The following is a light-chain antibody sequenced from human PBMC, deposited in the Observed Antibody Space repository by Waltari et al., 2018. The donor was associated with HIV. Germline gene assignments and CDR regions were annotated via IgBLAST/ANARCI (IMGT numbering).Light chain of an antibody. CDR1: SSDVGSYKY. CDR3: CSYTGTYTRYV. Sequence: QSALTQPRSVSGSPGQSVTISCTGTSSDVGSYKYVSWYQLRPGKAPKLIIHDVDKRPSGVPARFSGSKSGNTASLTLSGLQAEDEADYYCCSYTGTYTRYVFGTGAKVTVL. CDR2: DVD. J-gene: IGLJ1*01. V-gene: IGLV2-11*01.